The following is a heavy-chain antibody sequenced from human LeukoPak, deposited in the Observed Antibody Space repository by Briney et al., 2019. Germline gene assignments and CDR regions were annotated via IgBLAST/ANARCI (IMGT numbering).Heavy chain of an antibody. CDR1: GGTFSSYA. CDR3: AREGLYYDSSGYYHFDY. V-gene: IGHV1-69*13. Sequence: GASVKVSCKASGGTFSSYAISWVRQAPGQGLEWMGGIIPIFGTANYAQKFQGRVTITADESTSTAYMELSSLRSEDTAVYYCAREGLYYDSSGYYHFDYWGQGTLVTVSS. J-gene: IGHJ4*02. D-gene: IGHD3-22*01. CDR2: IIPIFGTA.